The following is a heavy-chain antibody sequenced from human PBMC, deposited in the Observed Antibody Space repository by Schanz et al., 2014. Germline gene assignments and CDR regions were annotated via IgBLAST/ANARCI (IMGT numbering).Heavy chain of an antibody. CDR3: AKDFTGSGVFFNY. CDR1: GFTFSSYS. CDR2: ISSSSSTI. J-gene: IGHJ4*02. V-gene: IGHV3-48*01. Sequence: EVQLVESGGGLVQPGGSLRLSCAASGFTFSSYSMNWVRQAPGKGLEWVSYISSSSSTIYYADSVKGRFTISRDNSKNTLYLQMYSLRAEDTATYYCAKDFTGSGVFFNYWGQGTLVTVSS. D-gene: IGHD3-10*01.